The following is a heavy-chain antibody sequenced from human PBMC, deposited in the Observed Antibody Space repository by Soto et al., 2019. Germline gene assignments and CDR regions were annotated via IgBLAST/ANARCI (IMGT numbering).Heavy chain of an antibody. CDR3: AHSGGSSRSTYNWFDP. J-gene: IGHJ5*02. CDR2: MYWDDDK. Sequence: QITLKESGPPLVKPTQTLTLTCTFSGFSLSTSGVGVGWIRQPSGMALEWLALMYWDDDKRYRPSLRSRLTITKDTSKNQVILTMTNMDPVDTATYYCAHSGGSSRSTYNWFDPWGQGTLVTVSS. D-gene: IGHD6-13*01. CDR1: GFSLSTSGVG. V-gene: IGHV2-5*02.